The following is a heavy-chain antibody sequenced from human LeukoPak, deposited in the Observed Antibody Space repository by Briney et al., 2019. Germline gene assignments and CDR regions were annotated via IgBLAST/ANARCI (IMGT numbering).Heavy chain of an antibody. CDR1: GFVVSTHY. V-gene: IGHV3-66*01. CDR2: IFSGGSR. D-gene: IGHD4-17*01. CDR3: ARAKDYGDYEFAY. J-gene: IGHJ4*02. Sequence: GGSLRLSCGASGFVVSTHYMTWVRQAPGKGLEWVAFIFSGGSRYYADSVKGRFSLSRDNSKNTLNLQMNSLRAEDTAVYYCARAKDYGDYEFAYRGQGTLVTVSS.